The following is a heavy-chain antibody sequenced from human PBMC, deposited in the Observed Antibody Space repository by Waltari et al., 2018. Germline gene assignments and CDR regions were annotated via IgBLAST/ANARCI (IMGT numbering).Heavy chain of an antibody. Sequence: QVQLVQSGAEVKKPGASVKVSCKASGYTFTGYYIHWVRQAPGQGLEWMGGIIPIFGTANYAQKFQGRVTITADESTSTAYMELSSLRSEDTAVYYCASKMATTPDDAFDIWGQGTMVTVSS. V-gene: IGHV1-69*01. D-gene: IGHD5-12*01. CDR1: GYTFTGYY. CDR2: IIPIFGTA. J-gene: IGHJ3*02. CDR3: ASKMATTPDDAFDI.